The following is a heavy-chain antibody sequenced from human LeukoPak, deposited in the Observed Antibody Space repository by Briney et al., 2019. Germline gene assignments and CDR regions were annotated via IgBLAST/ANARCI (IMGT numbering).Heavy chain of an antibody. CDR1: GFTFSSYW. D-gene: IGHD4-17*01. CDR2: IKQDGSEK. CDR3: ASLYGDHNYNYYGMDV. V-gene: IGHV3-7*01. J-gene: IGHJ6*02. Sequence: PGGSLRLSCAASGFTFSSYWMSWVRQAPGKGLEWAANIKQDGSEKYYVDSVKGRFTISRDNAKNSLYLQMNSLRAEDTAVYYCASLYGDHNYNYYGMDVWGQGTTVTVSS.